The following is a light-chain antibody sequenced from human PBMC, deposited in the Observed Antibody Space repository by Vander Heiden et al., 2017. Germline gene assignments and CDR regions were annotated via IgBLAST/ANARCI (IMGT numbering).Light chain of an antibody. CDR3: QTWGSGIVV. Sequence: QLVVTPSPSAPASLGASVKLTCTLTSRHDNYAIAWHQQQPEKGRRDLMKVNSDGSHSKGDGIPDRFSGSSSGAERYLIISSLQSEDEADYCCQTWGSGIVVFGGGTKLTVL. V-gene: IGLV4-69*01. CDR2: VNSDGSH. J-gene: IGLJ2*01. CDR1: SRHDNYA.